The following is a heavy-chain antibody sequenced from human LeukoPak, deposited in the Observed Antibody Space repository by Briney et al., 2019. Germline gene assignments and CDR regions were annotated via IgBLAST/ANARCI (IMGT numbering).Heavy chain of an antibody. CDR3: ARISVAGAQTFDY. D-gene: IGHD1-26*01. CDR1: GFTFINYW. V-gene: IGHV3-74*01. Sequence: GGSLRLSCAAPGFTFINYWMHWVRQAPGKGLVWVSRINVDESSTSYADSVKGRFTISRDNAKKTLYLQMNSLRAEDTAVYYCARISVAGAQTFDYWGQGTLVLVSS. CDR2: INVDESST. J-gene: IGHJ4*02.